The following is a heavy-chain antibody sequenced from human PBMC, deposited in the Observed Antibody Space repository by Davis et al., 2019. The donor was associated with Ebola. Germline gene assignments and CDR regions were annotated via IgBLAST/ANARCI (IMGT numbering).Heavy chain of an antibody. D-gene: IGHD6-13*01. CDR3: ARRQYSSSPFDL. CDR1: GGSISSSSYY. Sequence: MPSETLSLTCTVSGGSISSSSYYWGWIRQPPGKGLEWIGDIYYSGSTYCNPSVKSRVTISVDTSKNQFSLKLNSVTAADTAVYYCARRQYSSSPFDLWGQGILVTVSS. J-gene: IGHJ5*02. CDR2: IYYSGST. V-gene: IGHV4-39*01.